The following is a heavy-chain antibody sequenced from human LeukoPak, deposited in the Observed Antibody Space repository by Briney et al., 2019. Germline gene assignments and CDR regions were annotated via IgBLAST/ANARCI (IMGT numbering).Heavy chain of an antibody. CDR3: AKDLGYFWSGYQNYFDY. D-gene: IGHD3-3*01. J-gene: IGHJ4*02. Sequence: HPGGSLRLSCAASGFTVSSNYMSWVRQAPGKGLTWVSVIYRDDTTYYADSVKGRFTISRDNSKNTLYLQMNSLRAEDTAVYYCAKDLGYFWSGYQNYFDYWGQGTLVTVSS. V-gene: IGHV3-53*01. CDR1: GFTVSSNY. CDR2: IYRDDTT.